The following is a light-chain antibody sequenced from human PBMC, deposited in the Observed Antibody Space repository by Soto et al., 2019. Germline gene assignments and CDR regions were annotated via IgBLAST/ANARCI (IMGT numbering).Light chain of an antibody. J-gene: IGKJ5*01. CDR1: QSVSSSY. CDR3: QQYGSSPPT. Sequence: EIVLTQSPGTLSLSPGERATLSCRASQSVSSSYLAWYQQKPGQAPRHLIYGASSRATGIPDRFSGSGSGTDFHLTISRLEPEDFAVYYCQQYGSSPPTFGQRTRLEIK. V-gene: IGKV3-20*01. CDR2: GAS.